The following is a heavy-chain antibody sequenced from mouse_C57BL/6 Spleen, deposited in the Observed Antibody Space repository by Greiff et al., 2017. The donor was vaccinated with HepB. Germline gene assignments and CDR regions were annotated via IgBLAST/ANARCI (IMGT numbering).Heavy chain of an antibody. CDR2: ISSGSSTI. D-gene: IGHD2-3*01. Sequence: EVKLVESGGGLVKPGGSLKLSCAASGFTFSDYGMHWVRQAPEKGLEWVAYISSGSSTIYYADTVKGRFTISRDNAKNTLFLQMTSLRSEDTAMYYCARPGGYWDYAMDYWGQGTSVTVSS. CDR1: GFTFSDYG. J-gene: IGHJ4*01. CDR3: ARPGGYWDYAMDY. V-gene: IGHV5-17*01.